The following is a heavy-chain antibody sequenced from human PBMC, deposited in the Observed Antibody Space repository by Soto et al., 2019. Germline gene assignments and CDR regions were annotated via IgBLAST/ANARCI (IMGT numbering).Heavy chain of an antibody. CDR1: GGSISSSSYY. J-gene: IGHJ5*02. CDR2: IYYSGST. Sequence: PSETLSLTCTVSGGSISSSSYYWGWIRQPPGKGLEWIGSIYYSGSTYYNPSLKSRVTISVDTSKNQFSLKLSSVTAADTAVYYCARRPNRQWLGFDPWGQGTLVTVSS. D-gene: IGHD6-19*01. CDR3: ARRPNRQWLGFDP. V-gene: IGHV4-39*01.